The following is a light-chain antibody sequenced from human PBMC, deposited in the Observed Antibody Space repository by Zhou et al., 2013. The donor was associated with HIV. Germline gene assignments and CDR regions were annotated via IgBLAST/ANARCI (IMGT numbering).Light chain of an antibody. CDR2: GAS. V-gene: IGKV3-20*01. CDR3: QQYANSPQT. Sequence: DIVLTQSPGTLSLSPGEGATLSCRASHTISANYLAWYQQKPGQAPRLLVYGASTRATGIPDRFTGSGSGTDFTLTFTTLGPEDFAVYYCQQYANSPQTFGQGTKVE. CDR1: HTISANY. J-gene: IGKJ2*01.